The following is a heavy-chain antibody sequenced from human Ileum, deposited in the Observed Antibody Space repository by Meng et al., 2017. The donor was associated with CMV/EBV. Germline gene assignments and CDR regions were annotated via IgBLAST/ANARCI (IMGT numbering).Heavy chain of an antibody. D-gene: IGHD3-3*01. Sequence: SETLSLTCTVSGGSISSSSYYWGWIRQPPGKGREWIGSIYYSGSTYYNPSLKSRVTISVDTSKNQFSLKLSSVTAADTAVYYCARANTVLRFLEWLSDFDYWGQGTLVTVSS. CDR1: GGSISSSSYY. J-gene: IGHJ4*02. V-gene: IGHV4-39*07. CDR3: ARANTVLRFLEWLSDFDY. CDR2: IYYSGST.